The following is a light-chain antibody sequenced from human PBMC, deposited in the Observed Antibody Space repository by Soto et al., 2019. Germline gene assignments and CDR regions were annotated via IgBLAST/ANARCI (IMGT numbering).Light chain of an antibody. CDR2: DAS. CDR1: QSVSSSY. CDR3: QQRSNWPT. V-gene: IGKV3D-20*02. J-gene: IGKJ1*01. Sequence: EIVLTQSPGTLSLSPGERATLSCRASQSVSSSYLAWYQQEPGQAPRLLIYDASNRATGIPARFSGSGSGTDFTLTISSLEPEDFAVYYCQQRSNWPTFGQGTKVDI.